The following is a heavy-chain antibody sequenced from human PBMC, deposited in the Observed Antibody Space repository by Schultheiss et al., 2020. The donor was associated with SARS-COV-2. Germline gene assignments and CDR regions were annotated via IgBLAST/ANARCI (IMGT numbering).Heavy chain of an antibody. J-gene: IGHJ1*01. CDR3: LFRLAEYFQH. CDR2: MFHGGSI. V-gene: IGHV4-61*01. D-gene: IGHD3-3*01. Sequence: SQTLSLTCTVSGGSVSSGSYYWSWIRQPPGKGLEWIGEMFHGGSINYNPSLKSRVTISGDTSKNQFSLILSSVTAADTAVYYCLFRLAEYFQHWGQGTLVTVSS. CDR1: GGSVSSGSYY.